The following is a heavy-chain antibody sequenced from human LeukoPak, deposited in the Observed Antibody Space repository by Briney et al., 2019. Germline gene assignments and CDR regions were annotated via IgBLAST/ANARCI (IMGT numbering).Heavy chain of an antibody. CDR1: GFTFSSYG. V-gene: IGHV3-33*01. Sequence: GGSLRLSCAASGFTFSSYGMRWVRQAPGKGLEWVAVIWFDGSNKYYADSVKGRFTISRDNSKNTLYLQMSSLRDEDTAVYYCARSSSLPQDFDYWGQGTLVTVSS. J-gene: IGHJ4*02. CDR2: IWFDGSNK. D-gene: IGHD6-13*01. CDR3: ARSSSLPQDFDY.